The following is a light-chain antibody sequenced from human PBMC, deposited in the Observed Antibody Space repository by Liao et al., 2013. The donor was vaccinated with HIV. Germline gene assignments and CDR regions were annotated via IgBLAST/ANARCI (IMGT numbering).Light chain of an antibody. Sequence: SYELTQPPSVSVSPGQTASITCSGDKLGDKYVNWYQQKPGQSPVLVTYQDSMRPSGIPERFSGSNSGNTATLTIYGAQAMDEADYYCQTWDIGTGVFGTGTKVTV. CDR2: QDS. V-gene: IGLV3-1*01. CDR3: QTWDIGTGV. CDR1: KLGDKY. J-gene: IGLJ1*01.